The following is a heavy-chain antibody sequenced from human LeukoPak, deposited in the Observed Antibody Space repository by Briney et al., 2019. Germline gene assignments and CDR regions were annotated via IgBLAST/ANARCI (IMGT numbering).Heavy chain of an antibody. Sequence: PSETLSLTCTVSGYSISSGYYWGWIRQPPGKGLEWIGYIYYSGSTNYNPSLKSRVTISVDTSKNQFSLKLSSVTAADTAVYYCARSLAVLRYFDRLLQDAFDIWGQGTMVTVSS. V-gene: IGHV4-38-2*02. CDR3: ARSLAVLRYFDRLLQDAFDI. J-gene: IGHJ3*02. CDR1: GYSISSGYY. D-gene: IGHD3-9*01. CDR2: IYYSGST.